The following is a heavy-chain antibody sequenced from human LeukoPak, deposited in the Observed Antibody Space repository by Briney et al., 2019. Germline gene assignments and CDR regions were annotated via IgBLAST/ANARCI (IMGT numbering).Heavy chain of an antibody. J-gene: IGHJ4*02. D-gene: IGHD2-21*01. CDR2: ITDDGYNT. CDR3: ATEKGDSPDY. Sequence: GGSLRLSCAASGFTFSAFAMTWVRQAPGKGLEWVSTITDDGYNTYSADSVKGRFTISRDNSKNTLYLQMNSLGAEDTAVYYCATEKGDSPDYWGQGTLVTVSS. CDR1: GFTFSAFA. V-gene: IGHV3-23*01.